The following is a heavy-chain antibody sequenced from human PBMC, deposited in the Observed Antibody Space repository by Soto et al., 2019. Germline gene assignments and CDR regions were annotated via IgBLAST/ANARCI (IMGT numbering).Heavy chain of an antibody. Sequence: GGSLRLSCAASGFTFSNAWMSWVRQAPGKGLEWVGRIKSKTDGGTTDYAAPVKGRFTISRDDSKNTLYLQMNSLKTEDTAVYYCTTGFGDYVDYYYYGMDVWGQGTTVTVSS. D-gene: IGHD4-17*01. V-gene: IGHV3-15*01. CDR2: IKSKTDGGTT. CDR1: GFTFSNAW. J-gene: IGHJ6*02. CDR3: TTGFGDYVDYYYYGMDV.